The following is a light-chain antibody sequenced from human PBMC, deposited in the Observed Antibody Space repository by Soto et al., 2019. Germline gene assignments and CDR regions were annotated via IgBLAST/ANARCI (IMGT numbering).Light chain of an antibody. CDR1: QSISDF. CDR3: QQYGTAPWT. V-gene: IGKV3-20*01. CDR2: GAY. Sequence: PVERATLSCRASQSISDFLAWYQQKPGQAPRLLLYGAYNRATGIPDRFSGSGSGTDFTLTISRLEPEDFAVYYCQQYGTAPWTFGQGTKVDI. J-gene: IGKJ1*01.